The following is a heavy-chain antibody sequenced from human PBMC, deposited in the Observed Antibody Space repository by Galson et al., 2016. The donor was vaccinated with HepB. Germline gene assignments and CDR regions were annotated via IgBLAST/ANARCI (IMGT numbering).Heavy chain of an antibody. J-gene: IGHJ4*02. CDR2: ISAHNGNT. CDR1: GYTFKSFG. CDR3: AREGWYLDY. Sequence: SVKVSCKASGYTFKSFGISWVRQAPGQGLEWLGWISAHNGNTNYAQTLQGRVTMTTDAFPTTAYMELRSLSSDDTAVYYCAREGWYLDYWGQGTLVTVSS. V-gene: IGHV1-18*01. D-gene: IGHD2-15*01.